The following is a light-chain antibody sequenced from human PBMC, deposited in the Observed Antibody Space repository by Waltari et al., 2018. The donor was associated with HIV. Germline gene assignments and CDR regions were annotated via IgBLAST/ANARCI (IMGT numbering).Light chain of an antibody. Sequence: QSALTQPASVSGSPGQSIIISCTGTSSYVGGYNYVTWYQQHPGKAPKLIIHEVNNRPSGVSNRFSGSKSGNTASLTISGLQAEDEADYYCSSYTSSSTSYVFGTGTNVTVL. CDR1: SSYVGGYNY. V-gene: IGLV2-14*01. J-gene: IGLJ1*01. CDR2: EVN. CDR3: SSYTSSSTSYV.